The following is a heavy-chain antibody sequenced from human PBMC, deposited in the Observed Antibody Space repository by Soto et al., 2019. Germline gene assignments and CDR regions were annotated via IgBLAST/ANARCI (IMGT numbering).Heavy chain of an antibody. V-gene: IGHV4-4*07. D-gene: IGHD1-1*01. CDR2: IYATGSS. J-gene: IGHJ5*02. CDR3: VRDGTKNLRDWFDP. CDR1: GGSISSYH. Sequence: SETLSLTXTVSGGSISSYHWSWIRQPPGKGLEWIGRIYATGSSDYNPSLKSRITISVDMSKKQFSLTLRSVTAADTAMYYCVRDGTKNLRDWFDPWGQG.